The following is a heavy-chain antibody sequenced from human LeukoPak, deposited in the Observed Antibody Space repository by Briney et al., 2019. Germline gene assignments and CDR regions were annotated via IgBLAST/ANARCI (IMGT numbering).Heavy chain of an antibody. CDR3: AKSLEKVVAATPFDY. J-gene: IGHJ4*02. D-gene: IGHD2-15*01. CDR2: ISYDGSNK. Sequence: GGSLRLSCAASGFTFSTYGMHWVRQAPGKGLEWVAVISYDGSNKYYADSVKGRFTISRDNSKNTLYLQMNSLRAEDTAVYYCAKSLEKVVAATPFDYWGQGTLVTVSS. CDR1: GFTFSTYG. V-gene: IGHV3-30*18.